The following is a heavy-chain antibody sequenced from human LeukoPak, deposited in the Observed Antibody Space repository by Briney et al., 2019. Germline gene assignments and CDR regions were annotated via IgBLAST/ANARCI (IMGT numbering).Heavy chain of an antibody. D-gene: IGHD6-19*01. V-gene: IGHV3-30*02. Sequence: AGGSLRLSCAASGFTFSSYGMHWVRQAPGKGLEWVAFIRYDGSNKYYADSVKGRFTISRDNSKNTLYLQMNSLRAEDTAVYYCAKDTGKYSSGWTDYWGQGTLVTVSS. CDR2: IRYDGSNK. J-gene: IGHJ4*02. CDR3: AKDTGKYSSGWTDY. CDR1: GFTFSSYG.